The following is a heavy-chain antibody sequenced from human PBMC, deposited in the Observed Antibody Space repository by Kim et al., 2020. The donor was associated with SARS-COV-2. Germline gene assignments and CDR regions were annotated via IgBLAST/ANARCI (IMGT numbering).Heavy chain of an antibody. CDR3: ANYGSRGWFDP. CDR2: T. J-gene: IGHJ5*02. V-gene: IGHV4-4*09. D-gene: IGHD1-26*01. Sequence: THYNPSLKSRGTISGDTSKNQFSLKLSSVTAADTAVYYCANYGSRGWFDPWGQGTLVTVSS.